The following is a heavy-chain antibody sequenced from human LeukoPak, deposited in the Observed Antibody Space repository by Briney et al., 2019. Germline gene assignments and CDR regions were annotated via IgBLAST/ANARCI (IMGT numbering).Heavy chain of an antibody. CDR1: GFTFSSYW. CDR2: INSDGSST. V-gene: IGHV3-74*01. D-gene: IGHD3-16*02. Sequence: GGSLRLSCAASGFTFSSYWMHWVRQAPGKGLVWVSRINSDGSSTIYADSVKGRFTISRDNAKNTLYLQMNSLRAEDTAVYYCARVFPFGGVIGLLGYWGQGTLVTVSS. CDR3: ARVFPFGGVIGLLGY. J-gene: IGHJ4*02.